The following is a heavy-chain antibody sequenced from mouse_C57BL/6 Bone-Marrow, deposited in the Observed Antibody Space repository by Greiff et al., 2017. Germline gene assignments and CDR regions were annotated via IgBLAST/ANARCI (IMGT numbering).Heavy chain of an antibody. V-gene: IGHV5-9-1*02. CDR2: LSSGGDYI. CDR1: GFTFRRYA. J-gene: IGHJ1*03. CDR3: TRAPSFITTVVATRWYFDV. Sequence: DVKLVESGEGLVKPGGSLKLSCAASGFTFRRYAMSWVRQTPEKRLEWVAYLSSGGDYIYYADTVKGRFTISRDNARNTLYLQMSSLKSEDTAMYYCTRAPSFITTVVATRWYFDVWGTGTTVTVSS. D-gene: IGHD1-1*01.